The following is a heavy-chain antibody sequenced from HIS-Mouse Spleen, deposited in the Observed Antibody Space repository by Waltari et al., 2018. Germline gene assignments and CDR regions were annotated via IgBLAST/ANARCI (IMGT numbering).Heavy chain of an antibody. D-gene: IGHD6-13*01. CDR2: IYYSGST. V-gene: IGHV4-39*07. Sequence: QLQLQESGPGLVKPSETLSLTCPVSGGSIRLSSYSWGWICQPPGKGLEWIGSIYYSGSTYYNPSLKSRVTISVDTSKNQFSLKLSSVTAADTAVYYCAREIPYSSSWYDWYFDLWGRGTLVTVSS. J-gene: IGHJ2*01. CDR3: AREIPYSSSWYDWYFDL. CDR1: GGSIRLSSYS.